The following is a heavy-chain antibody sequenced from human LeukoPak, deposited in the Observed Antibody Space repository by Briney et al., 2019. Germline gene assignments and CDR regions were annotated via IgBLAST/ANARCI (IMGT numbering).Heavy chain of an antibody. D-gene: IGHD2-2*01. J-gene: IGHJ4*02. CDR2: INPNSGDT. CDR3: ARAYIGFCSTTSCYHFDY. V-gene: IGHV1-2*02. CDR1: GYTFTDYY. Sequence: ASVKVSCKASGYTFTDYYMHWVRQAPGQGLEWMGWINPNSGDTNYAQKFQGRVTMTRDTSISTAYTELSRLRSDDTAVYYCARAYIGFCSTTSCYHFDYWGQGTLVTVSS.